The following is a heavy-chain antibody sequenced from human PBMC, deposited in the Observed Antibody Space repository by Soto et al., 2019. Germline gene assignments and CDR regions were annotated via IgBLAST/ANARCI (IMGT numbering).Heavy chain of an antibody. CDR3: ARRTGSSTYYFDY. CDR1: GGSISSSIYY. J-gene: IGHJ4*02. V-gene: IGHV4-39*02. Sequence: SETLSLTCTVSGGSISSSIYYWGWIRQPPGRGLEWIGIIDYSGTTYYNPSLKSRLTMSVDTSKNHFSLNLSSVTAADTAVYYCARRTGSSTYYFDYWGQGAVVTVSS. D-gene: IGHD6-6*01. CDR2: IDYSGTT.